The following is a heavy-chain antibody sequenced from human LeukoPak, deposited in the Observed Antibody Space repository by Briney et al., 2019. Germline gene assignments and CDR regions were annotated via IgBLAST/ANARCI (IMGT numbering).Heavy chain of an antibody. CDR1: GFTFSSYG. CDR2: ISYDGSNK. CDR3: AKVRTRYSSSWYFHY. D-gene: IGHD6-13*01. Sequence: PGGSLRLSCAASGFTFSSYGMPWVRQAPGKGLEWVAVISYDGSNKYYADSVKGRFTISRDNSKNTLYLQMNSLRAEDTAVYYCAKVRTRYSSSWYFHYWGQGTLVTVSS. J-gene: IGHJ4*02. V-gene: IGHV3-30*18.